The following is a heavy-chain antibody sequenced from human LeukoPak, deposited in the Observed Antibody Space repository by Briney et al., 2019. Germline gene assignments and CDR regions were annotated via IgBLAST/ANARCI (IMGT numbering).Heavy chain of an antibody. D-gene: IGHD2-15*01. J-gene: IGHJ3*02. CDR1: GFTFSSYS. Sequence: GGSLRLSCAASGFTFSSYSMNWVRQAPGKGLEWVSSISSSSSYIYYADSVKGRFTISRDNAKNSLYLQMNSLRAEDTAVYYCARAGPRGRIVVVVAATPRDAFDIWGQGTMVTVSS. CDR3: ARAGPRGRIVVVVAATPRDAFDI. V-gene: IGHV3-21*01. CDR2: ISSSSSYI.